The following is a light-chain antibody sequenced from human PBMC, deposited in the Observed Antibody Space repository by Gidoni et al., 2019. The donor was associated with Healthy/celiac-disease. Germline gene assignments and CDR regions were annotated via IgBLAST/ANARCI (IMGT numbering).Light chain of an antibody. Sequence: SSVSASLGDRVTITCRASQGISSWVAWYQQKPGKAPKLLSYAASSLQSGVPSRFSGSGSGTDFTLTISSLQPEDFATYYCQQANSFPPTFGGXTKVDIK. CDR1: QGISSW. J-gene: IGKJ4*01. V-gene: IGKV1D-12*01. CDR3: QQANSFPPT. CDR2: AAS.